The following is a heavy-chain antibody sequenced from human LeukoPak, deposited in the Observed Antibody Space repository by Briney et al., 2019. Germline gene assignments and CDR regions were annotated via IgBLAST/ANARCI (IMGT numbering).Heavy chain of an antibody. Sequence: SSETLSLTCTVSGYSISSGYYWGWIRQPPGKGLEWIGSIYHSGSTYYNPSLKSRVTISVDTSKNQFSLKLSSVTAADTAVYYCARKLTLYCSGGSCYSAGWFDPWGQGTLVTVSS. CDR3: ARKLTLYCSGGSCYSAGWFDP. CDR2: IYHSGST. J-gene: IGHJ5*02. V-gene: IGHV4-38-2*02. D-gene: IGHD2-15*01. CDR1: GYSISSGYY.